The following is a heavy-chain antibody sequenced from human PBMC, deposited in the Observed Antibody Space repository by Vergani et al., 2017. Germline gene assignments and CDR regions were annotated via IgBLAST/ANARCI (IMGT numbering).Heavy chain of an antibody. CDR2: IIPIFGTA. CDR3: AREYQDCSGGSCYSNWFDP. CDR1: GYSFNSYG. D-gene: IGHD2-15*01. Sequence: QVQLVQSGAEMKKPGASVNVSCKTSGYSFNSYGISWVRQAPGQGLEWMGRIIPIFGTANYAQKFQGRVTITADESTSTAYMELSSLRSEDTAVYYCAREYQDCSGGSCYSNWFDPWGQGTLVTVSS. J-gene: IGHJ5*02. V-gene: IGHV1-69*13.